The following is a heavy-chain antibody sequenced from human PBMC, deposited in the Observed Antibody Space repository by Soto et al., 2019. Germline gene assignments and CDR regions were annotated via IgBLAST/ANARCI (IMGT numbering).Heavy chain of an antibody. CDR2: TFVTGAT. Sequence: QVQLQESGPGLVKSSETLFLICFVSGEALGSGQSYWNWIRQAPGKGLEWIGQTFVTGATKYSASLKSRVTMSVDTSKTQIPLTLTSVTAADSATYFCARGPPDSAGSSFGRRIDVWGQGTTVTVSS. J-gene: IGHJ6*02. V-gene: IGHV4-61*01. CDR3: ARGPPDSAGSSFGRRIDV. CDR1: GEALGSGQSY. D-gene: IGHD3-10*01.